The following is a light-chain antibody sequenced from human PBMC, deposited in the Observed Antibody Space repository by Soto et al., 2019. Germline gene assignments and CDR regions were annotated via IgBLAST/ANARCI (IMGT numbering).Light chain of an antibody. J-gene: IGLJ1*01. V-gene: IGLV4-69*01. Sequence: QPVLTQSPSASASLGASVKLTCTLSSGHSSYAIAWHQQQPEKGPRYLMKLNSDGSHSKGDGIPDRFSGSSSEAERYLTISSLQSEDEADYYCQTWGTGILVFGTGTKVTVL. CDR1: SGHSSYA. CDR2: LNSDGSH. CDR3: QTWGTGILV.